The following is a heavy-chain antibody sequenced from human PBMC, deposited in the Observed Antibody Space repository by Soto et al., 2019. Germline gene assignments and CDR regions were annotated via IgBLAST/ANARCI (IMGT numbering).Heavy chain of an antibody. J-gene: IGHJ5*02. V-gene: IGHV3-73*01. CDR3: TRDPRNYYDSSGSANWFDP. CDR2: IRSKTNSYAT. Sequence: GGSLRLSCAASGFTFSGSAMHWVRQASGKGLEWVGRIRSKTNSYATAYAASVKGRFTVSRDDSKNTAYLQMNSLKTEDTAVYYCTRDPRNYYDSSGSANWFDPWGQGTLVTVSS. CDR1: GFTFSGSA. D-gene: IGHD3-22*01.